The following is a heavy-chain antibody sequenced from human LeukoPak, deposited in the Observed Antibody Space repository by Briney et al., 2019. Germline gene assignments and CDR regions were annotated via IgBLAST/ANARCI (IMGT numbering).Heavy chain of an antibody. Sequence: GGSLRLSCAASAFTFSSYGMHWVRQAPGKGLEWVAYIQYDRTNEQYAHSVKGRFRISRDNSNNILYLQMNSLRAEDTAVYYCAKQKINVLLWFGEFLFDYWGQGTLVTVSS. J-gene: IGHJ4*02. CDR2: IQYDRTNE. CDR3: AKQKINVLLWFGEFLFDY. D-gene: IGHD3-10*01. V-gene: IGHV3-30*02. CDR1: AFTFSSYG.